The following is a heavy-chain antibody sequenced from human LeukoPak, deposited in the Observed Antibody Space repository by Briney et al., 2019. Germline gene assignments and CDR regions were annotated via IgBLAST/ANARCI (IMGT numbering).Heavy chain of an antibody. V-gene: IGHV5-51*01. Sequence: GESLQISCKGSGYSFTSYWIGWVRQMPGKGLEWMGIIYPGDSDTRYSPSFQGQVTISADKSISTAYLQWSSLKASDTAMYYCARPRSGYDFWSGYYGAFDYWGQGTLVTVSS. CDR3: ARPRSGYDFWSGYYGAFDY. CDR1: GYSFTSYW. CDR2: IYPGDSDT. D-gene: IGHD3-3*01. J-gene: IGHJ4*02.